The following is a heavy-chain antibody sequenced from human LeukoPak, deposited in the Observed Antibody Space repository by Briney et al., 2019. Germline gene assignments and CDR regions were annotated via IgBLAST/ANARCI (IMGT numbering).Heavy chain of an antibody. CDR2: IYYSGGT. CDR3: ARVSYDSSGNYRVGFDY. J-gene: IGHJ4*02. V-gene: IGHV4-59*01. Sequence: SETLSLTCAVSGGSISGYYWSWIRQPPGNRLEWIGNIYYSGGTNYNPSLKSRVTISVDTSKKQFSLNLTSVTAADTAVYYCARVSYDSSGNYRVGFDYWGQGILVTVSS. CDR1: GGSISGYY. D-gene: IGHD6-19*01.